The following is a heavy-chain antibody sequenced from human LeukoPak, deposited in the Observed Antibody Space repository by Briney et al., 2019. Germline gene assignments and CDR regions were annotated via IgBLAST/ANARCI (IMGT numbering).Heavy chain of an antibody. V-gene: IGHV4-59*01. D-gene: IGHD5-18*01. CDR2: IYYSGST. CDR3: ARAGGRGYSYAWDY. Sequence: SETLSLTCTVSGDSISSYYWSWIRQPPGKGLEWIGYIYYSGSTNYNPSLKSRVTISVDTSKNQFSLKLSSVTAADTAVYYCARAGGRGYSYAWDYWGREPWSPSP. J-gene: IGHJ4*02. CDR1: GDSISSYY.